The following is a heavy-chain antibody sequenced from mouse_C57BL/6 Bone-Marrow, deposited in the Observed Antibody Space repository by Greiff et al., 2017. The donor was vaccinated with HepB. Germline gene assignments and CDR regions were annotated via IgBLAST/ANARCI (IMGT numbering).Heavy chain of an antibody. J-gene: IGHJ3*01. CDR1: GYTFTSYW. D-gene: IGHD1-1*01. V-gene: IGHV1-7*01. CDR3: AIPYGSSSWFAY. Sequence: QVQLQQSGAELAKPGASVKLSCKASGYTFTSYWMHWVKQRPGQGLEWIGYINPSSGYTKYNQKFKDQATLTADKSSSTAYMQLSSLTYEDSAVYYCAIPYGSSSWFAYWGQGTLVTVSA. CDR2: INPSSGYT.